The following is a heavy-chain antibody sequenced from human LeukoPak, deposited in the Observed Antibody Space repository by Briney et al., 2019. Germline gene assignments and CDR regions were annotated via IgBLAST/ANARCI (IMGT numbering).Heavy chain of an antibody. D-gene: IGHD3-22*01. Sequence: GGSLRLSCAASGFTFSSYAMSWVRQAPGKGLEWVSAIRGSGGSTYYADSVKGRFTISRDNSKNTLYLQMSSLRAEDTAVYYCAKEGYYDSSGHYKLYNFDYWGQGTLVTVSS. CDR3: AKEGYYDSSGHYKLYNFDY. J-gene: IGHJ4*02. CDR1: GFTFSSYA. CDR2: IRGSGGST. V-gene: IGHV3-23*01.